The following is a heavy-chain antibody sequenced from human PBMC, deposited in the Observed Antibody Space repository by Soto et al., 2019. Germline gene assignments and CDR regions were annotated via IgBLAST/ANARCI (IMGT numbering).Heavy chain of an antibody. CDR1: GFTFSSYA. V-gene: IGHV3-23*01. D-gene: IGHD4-17*01. CDR3: AKDMTDYGDYSRWFDP. Sequence: PGGSLRLSCAASGFTFSSYAMSWVRQAPGKGLEWVSAISGSGGSTYYADSVKGRFTISRDNSKNTLYLQMNSLRAEDTAVYYCAKDMTDYGDYSRWFDPWGQGTLVTVSS. CDR2: ISGSGGST. J-gene: IGHJ5*02.